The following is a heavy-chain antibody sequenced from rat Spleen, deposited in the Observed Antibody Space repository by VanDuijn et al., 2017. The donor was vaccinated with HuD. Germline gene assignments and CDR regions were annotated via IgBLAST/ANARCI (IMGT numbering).Heavy chain of an antibody. D-gene: IGHD1-11*01. Sequence: EVQLVESDGGLVQPGRSMKLSCAASGLSFSNYGMAWVRQTPTKGLEWVASITNTGGSTYYPDSVKGRFTISRDNAKSTLYLQMNSLRSEDTATYYCTRGGSWAKGVMDAWGQGASVTVSS. CDR1: GLSFSNYG. CDR2: ITNTGGST. CDR3: TRGGSWAKGVMDA. J-gene: IGHJ4*01. V-gene: IGHV5-25*01.